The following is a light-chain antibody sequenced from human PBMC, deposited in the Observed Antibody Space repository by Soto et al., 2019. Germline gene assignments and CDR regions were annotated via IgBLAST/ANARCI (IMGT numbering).Light chain of an antibody. V-gene: IGKV3-11*01. Sequence: EIVLTQSPATLSLYPGERATLSCRASQSVSSYLAWYQQKPGQAPRLLIYDASNRATGIPTRLSGSGSGTAFSLTSSSLDPEDFAVYYYQHRSNWPPAWTFGQGTNVEIK. CDR2: DAS. J-gene: IGKJ1*01. CDR1: QSVSSY. CDR3: QHRSNWPPAWT.